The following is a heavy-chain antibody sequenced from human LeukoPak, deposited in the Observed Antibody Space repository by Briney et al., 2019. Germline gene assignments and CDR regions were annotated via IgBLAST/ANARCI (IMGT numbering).Heavy chain of an antibody. CDR2: IYHSGST. J-gene: IGHJ6*02. CDR1: GGSISSGGYS. V-gene: IGHV4-30-2*01. Sequence: PSQTLSLTCAVSGGSISSGGYSWSWIRQPPGKGLEWIGYIYHSGSTYYNPSLKSRVTISVDRSKNQFSLKLSSVTAADTAVYYCARATYYYDSSGYLHVFSGMDVWGQGTTVTVSS. D-gene: IGHD3-22*01. CDR3: ARATYYYDSSGYLHVFSGMDV.